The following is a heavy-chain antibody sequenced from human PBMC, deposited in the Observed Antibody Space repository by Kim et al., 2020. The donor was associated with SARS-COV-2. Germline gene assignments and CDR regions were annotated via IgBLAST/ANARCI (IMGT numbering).Heavy chain of an antibody. V-gene: IGHV4-59*01. Sequence: SETLSLTCTVSGGSISSYYWSWIRQPPGKGLEWIGYIYYSGSTNYNPSLKSRVTISVDTSKNQFSLKLSSVTAADTAVYYCARLDILTGYTFDYWGQGTLVTVSS. J-gene: IGHJ4*02. D-gene: IGHD3-9*01. CDR3: ARLDILTGYTFDY. CDR2: IYYSGST. CDR1: GGSISSYY.